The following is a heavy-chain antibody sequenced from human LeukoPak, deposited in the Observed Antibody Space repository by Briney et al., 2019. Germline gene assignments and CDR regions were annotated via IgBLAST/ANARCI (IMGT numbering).Heavy chain of an antibody. V-gene: IGHV3-33*08. CDR3: ARGVDYYDSSGTIDY. CDR2: VWFDGSKK. J-gene: IGHJ4*02. D-gene: IGHD3-22*01. Sequence: GGSLRLSCAASGFTFSSYAMHWVRQAPGKGLEWVAVVWFDGSKKYSADSVKGRITISRDDSKNTLYLQMNSLRAEDTAVYYCARGVDYYDSSGTIDYWGRGTLVTVSS. CDR1: GFTFSSYA.